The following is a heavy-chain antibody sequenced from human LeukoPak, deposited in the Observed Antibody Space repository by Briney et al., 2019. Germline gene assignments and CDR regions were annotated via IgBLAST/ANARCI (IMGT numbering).Heavy chain of an antibody. CDR3: ARSSGYYDY. CDR1: GYTFPTYD. D-gene: IGHD3-22*01. J-gene: IGHJ4*02. CDR2: MNPNSGDT. V-gene: IGHV1-8*01. Sequence: ASVKVSCKTSGYTFPTYDVHWVRQAPGQGLEWMGWMNPNSGDTGYAQKFQGRVTMTRDMSTSTVYMELSSLRSEDTAVYYCARSSGYYDYWGQGTLVTVSS.